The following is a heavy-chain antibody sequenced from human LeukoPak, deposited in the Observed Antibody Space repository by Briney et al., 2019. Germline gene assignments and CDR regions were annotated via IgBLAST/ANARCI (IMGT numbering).Heavy chain of an antibody. CDR2: ISSSSSSYI. CDR3: ARGSSGSYGTDFDY. CDR1: GFTFSSYS. D-gene: IGHD1-26*01. Sequence: GGSLRLSCAASGFTFSSYSMNWVRQAPGKGLEWVSSISSSSSSYIYYADSVKGRFTISRDNAKNSLYLQMNSLRAEDTAVYYCARGSSGSYGTDFDYWGQGTLVTVSS. J-gene: IGHJ4*02. V-gene: IGHV3-21*01.